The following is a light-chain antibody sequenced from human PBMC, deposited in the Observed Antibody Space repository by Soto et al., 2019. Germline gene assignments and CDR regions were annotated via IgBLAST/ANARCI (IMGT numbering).Light chain of an antibody. J-gene: IGKJ1*01. CDR2: GAS. CDR3: QQYNNWPRT. CDR1: QSVSSN. V-gene: IGKV3-15*01. Sequence: EIVVTQSPATLSVSPGERATLSCRASQSVSSNLAWYQQKPGQAPRLLIYGASTRATGIPARFSGSGSGTEFTLTISSLRSEDFAVYYCQQYNNWPRTFGQGIKVDIK.